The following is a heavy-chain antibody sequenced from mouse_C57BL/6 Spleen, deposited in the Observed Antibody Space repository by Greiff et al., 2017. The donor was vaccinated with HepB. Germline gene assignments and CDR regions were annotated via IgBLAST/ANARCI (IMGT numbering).Heavy chain of an antibody. CDR3: ARSGGYYPDY. J-gene: IGHJ2*01. V-gene: IGHV1-59*01. D-gene: IGHD1-1*02. Sequence: VQLQQSGAELVRPGTSVKLSCKASGYTFTSYWMHWVKQRPGQGLEWIGVIDPSDSYTNYNQKFKGKATLTVDTSSSTAYMQLSSLTSEDSAVYYCARSGGYYPDYWGQGTTLTVSS. CDR2: IDPSDSYT. CDR1: GYTFTSYW.